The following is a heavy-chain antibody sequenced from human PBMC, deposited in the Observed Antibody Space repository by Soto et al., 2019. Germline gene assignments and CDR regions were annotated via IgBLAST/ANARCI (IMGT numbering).Heavy chain of an antibody. D-gene: IGHD2-15*01. CDR1: GFTFSSYW. CDR3: AKDYCSGGSCHVDF. Sequence: GGSLRLSCAASGFTFSSYWMHWVRQAPGKGLVWVSRINSDGSSTSYADSVKGRFTISRENSKNTVYLQMNSLRSEDTAMYYCAKDYCSGGSCHVDFWGRGTLVTVSS. J-gene: IGHJ4*02. V-gene: IGHV3-74*01. CDR2: INSDGSST.